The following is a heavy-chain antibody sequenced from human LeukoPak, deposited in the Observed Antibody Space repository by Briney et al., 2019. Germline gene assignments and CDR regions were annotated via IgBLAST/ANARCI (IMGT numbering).Heavy chain of an antibody. J-gene: IGHJ4*02. CDR2: IYYSGST. Sequence: SETLSLTCTVSGGSISSYYWSWIRQPPGKGLEWIAYIYYSGSTNYNPSLKSRVTISVDTSKNQFSLKLSSVTAADTAVYYCTRGAGWLIDYWGQGILVTVSS. D-gene: IGHD3-16*01. V-gene: IGHV4-59*01. CDR1: GGSISSYY. CDR3: TRGAGWLIDY.